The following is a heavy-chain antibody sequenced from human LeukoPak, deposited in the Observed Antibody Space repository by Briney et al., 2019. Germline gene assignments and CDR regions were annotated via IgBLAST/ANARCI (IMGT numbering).Heavy chain of an antibody. CDR1: GGSISPYH. Sequence: SETLSLTCTLSGGSISPYHWSWIRQPPGEGLEWIGYVYYSGSTNYNPSLKSRVTISVDTSKTQFSLKLTSVTAADTAVYYCARGGGSGRGNWFDPWGQGSLVIVSS. V-gene: IGHV4-59*01. D-gene: IGHD3-10*01. CDR3: ARGGGSGRGNWFDP. CDR2: VYYSGST. J-gene: IGHJ5*02.